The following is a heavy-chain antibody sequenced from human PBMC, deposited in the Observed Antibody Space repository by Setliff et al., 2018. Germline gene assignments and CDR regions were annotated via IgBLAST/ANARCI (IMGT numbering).Heavy chain of an antibody. CDR3: ARTSTYVLGSGSYWDRWFDP. V-gene: IGHV4-30-4*02. CDR2: IYYTGKT. Sequence: SETLSLTCTVSGDSLSGDNYFWSWIRHLPGKGLQWLGHIYYTGKTYYNPSLKSRLEMSVDTSKREFALRLGSVTAADTAVYYCARTSTYVLGSGSYWDRWFDPWSQGTRVTVSS. D-gene: IGHD3-10*01. J-gene: IGHJ5*02. CDR1: GDSLSGDNYF.